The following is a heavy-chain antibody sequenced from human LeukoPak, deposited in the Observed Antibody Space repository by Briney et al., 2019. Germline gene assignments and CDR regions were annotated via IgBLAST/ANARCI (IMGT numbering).Heavy chain of an antibody. CDR3: ARCFYDFWSANWFDP. CDR1: GGSISSGGYY. CDR2: IYYSGST. J-gene: IGHJ5*02. D-gene: IGHD3-3*01. V-gene: IGHV4-31*03. Sequence: PSETLSLTCTVSGGSISSGGYYWSWIRQHPGKGLEWIGYIYYSGSTYYNPSLKSRVTISVDTSKNQFSLKLSSVTAADTAVYYCARCFYDFWSANWFDPRGQGTLVTVSS.